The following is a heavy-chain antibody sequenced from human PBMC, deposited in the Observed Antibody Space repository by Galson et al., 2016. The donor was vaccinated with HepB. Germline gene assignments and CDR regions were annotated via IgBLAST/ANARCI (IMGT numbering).Heavy chain of an antibody. Sequence: SLRLSCAASGFTFSTYWMSWVRQAPGKGLEWVANIKEEGSEKYYVDSLKGRFTHPRDNAKNSLFLQMNSLRAEDTAVYHCARMCSGGSCYSYWGQGTLVTVSS. CDR1: GFTFSTYW. D-gene: IGHD2-15*01. CDR2: IKEEGSEK. CDR3: ARMCSGGSCYSY. V-gene: IGHV3-7*01. J-gene: IGHJ4*02.